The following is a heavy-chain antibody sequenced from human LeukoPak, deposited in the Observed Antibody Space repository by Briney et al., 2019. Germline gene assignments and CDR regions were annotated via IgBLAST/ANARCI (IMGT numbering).Heavy chain of an antibody. Sequence: GGSLRLSCAASGITFRTYAMTWVRQAPGRGLEWVSGISGSGGRTYYADSVKGRFTISRDNSKNTLYLQMNSLRAEDTALYYCAKTGDYFDSSDYYRPDAFDIWGQGTMVTVSS. CDR2: ISGSGGRT. D-gene: IGHD3-22*01. V-gene: IGHV3-23*01. CDR3: AKTGDYFDSSDYYRPDAFDI. J-gene: IGHJ3*02. CDR1: GITFRTYA.